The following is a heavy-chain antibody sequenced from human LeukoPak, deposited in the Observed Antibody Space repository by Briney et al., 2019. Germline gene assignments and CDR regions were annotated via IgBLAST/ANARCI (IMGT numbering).Heavy chain of an antibody. V-gene: IGHV1-24*01. J-gene: IGHJ4*02. CDR1: GYTLTELS. CDR3: ATGFGIVATTGFDY. CDR2: FDPEDGET. Sequence: ASVKVSCKVSGYTLTELSMHWVRQAPGRGLEWMGGFDPEDGETIYAQKFQGRVTMTEDTPTDTAYMELSSLRSEDTAVYYCATGFGIVATTGFDYWGQGTLVTVSS. D-gene: IGHD5-12*01.